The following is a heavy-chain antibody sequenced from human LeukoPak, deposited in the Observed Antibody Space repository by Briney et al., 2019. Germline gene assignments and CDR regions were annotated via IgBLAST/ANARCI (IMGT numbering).Heavy chain of an antibody. Sequence: SGTLSLTCAVSGGSISSSNWWSWVPQPPGKGLEWIGEIYHSGSTNYNPSLKSRITISTDMSKNQFSLRLNSVTAADTAVYYCARQTFGLLYFDSWGQGTLLIVSS. CDR1: GGSISSSNW. CDR3: ARQTFGLLYFDS. J-gene: IGHJ4*02. V-gene: IGHV4-4*02. D-gene: IGHD3-10*01. CDR2: IYHSGST.